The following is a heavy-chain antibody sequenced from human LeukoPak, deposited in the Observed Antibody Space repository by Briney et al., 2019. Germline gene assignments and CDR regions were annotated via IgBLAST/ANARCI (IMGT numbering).Heavy chain of an antibody. Sequence: SETLSLTCAVYGGSFSGYYWSWIRQPPGKGLEWIGEINHSGSTNYNPSLKSRVTISVDTSKNQFSLKLSSVTAADTAVYYCARGLRHYYDSSGRWGQGTLVTVSS. CDR3: ARGLRHYYDSSGR. CDR1: GGSFSGYY. CDR2: INHSGST. D-gene: IGHD3-22*01. J-gene: IGHJ4*02. V-gene: IGHV4-34*01.